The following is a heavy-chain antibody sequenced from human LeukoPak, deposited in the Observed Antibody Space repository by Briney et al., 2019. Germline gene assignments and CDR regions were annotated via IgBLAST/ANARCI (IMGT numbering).Heavy chain of an antibody. D-gene: IGHD2-2*01. CDR2: ISGSGGGT. CDR1: GFTVSNNY. Sequence: AGGSLRLSCSASGFTVSNNYVSWVRQAPGKGLEWVSAISGSGGGTYYADSVKGRFTISRDNSKNTLDLQMNSLRDEDTAVYYCATDRGIVVVPAAILEYWGQGTMVTVSS. CDR3: ATDRGIVVVPAAILEY. J-gene: IGHJ4*02. V-gene: IGHV3-23*01.